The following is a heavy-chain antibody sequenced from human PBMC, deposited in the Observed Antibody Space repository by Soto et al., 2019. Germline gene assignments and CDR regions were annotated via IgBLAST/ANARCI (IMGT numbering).Heavy chain of an antibody. CDR1: GGSITSGDYL. D-gene: IGHD3-22*01. J-gene: IGHJ5*02. Sequence: SETLSLTCGVSGGSITSGDYLWTWIRQPPGKGLEWIGYINDSGSAHSNPSLRGRVTISVDKSKNQFALDLTSVTAADTAVYYCAASPYYYDSSGYYSSSWFDPWGRGTLVTSPQ. CDR2: INDSGSA. CDR3: AASPYYYDSSGYYSSSWFDP. V-gene: IGHV4-30-2*01.